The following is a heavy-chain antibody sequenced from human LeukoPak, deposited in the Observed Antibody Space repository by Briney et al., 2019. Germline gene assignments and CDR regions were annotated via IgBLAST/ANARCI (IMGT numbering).Heavy chain of an antibody. V-gene: IGHV3-30-3*01. Sequence: RSLRLSCAASGFTFSSYAMHWVRQAPGKGLEWVAVISYDGSNKYYADSVKGRFTISRDNSKNTLYLQMNSLRAEDTAVYYCARGYYDFWSAPPGYWGQGTLVTVSS. J-gene: IGHJ4*02. CDR2: ISYDGSNK. CDR3: ARGYYDFWSAPPGY. CDR1: GFTFSSYA. D-gene: IGHD3-3*01.